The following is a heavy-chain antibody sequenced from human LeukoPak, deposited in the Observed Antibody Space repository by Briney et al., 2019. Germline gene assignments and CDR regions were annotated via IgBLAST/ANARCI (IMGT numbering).Heavy chain of an antibody. D-gene: IGHD6-13*01. Sequence: KPSETLSLTCTDSGGSISSYYWSWIRQPPGKGLEWIGYIYYSGSTNYNPSLKSRVTISVDTSKNQFSLKLSSVTAADTAVYYCASSAGIAAAGAGDYYYYYGMDVWGQGTTVTVSS. CDR3: ASSAGIAAAGAGDYYYYYGMDV. CDR1: GGSISSYY. V-gene: IGHV4-59*08. J-gene: IGHJ6*02. CDR2: IYYSGST.